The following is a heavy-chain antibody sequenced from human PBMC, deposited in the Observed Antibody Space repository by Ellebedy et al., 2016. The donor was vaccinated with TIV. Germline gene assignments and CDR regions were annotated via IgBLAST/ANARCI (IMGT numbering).Heavy chain of an antibody. CDR3: ARDSTVTGKYFFDY. J-gene: IGHJ4*02. D-gene: IGHD4-17*01. V-gene: IGHV1-69*13. CDR1: GGTFSTYA. Sequence: SVKVSXKASGGTFSTYAISWVRQAPGQGLEWMGGIITIFGTANYAQKFQGRVTITADESTSTAYMELSSLRSEDTAAYYCARDSTVTGKYFFDYWGQGTLVTVSS. CDR2: IITIFGTA.